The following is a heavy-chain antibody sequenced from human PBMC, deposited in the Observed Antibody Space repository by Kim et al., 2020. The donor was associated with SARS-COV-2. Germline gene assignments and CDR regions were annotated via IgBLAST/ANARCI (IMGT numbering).Heavy chain of an antibody. J-gene: IGHJ3*02. CDR3: ARRGSNGPWAFDI. CDR2: IDPSDSYT. Sequence: GESLKISCKDSEYRSTSYWISWVRQLPGKGLEWMGRIDPSDSYTNYSPSFQGHVTISVDKSISTTYLQWSSLKASDTAMYYCARRGSNGPWAFDIWGQGTMVTVSS. D-gene: IGHD3-16*01. CDR1: EYRSTSYW. V-gene: IGHV5-10-1*01.